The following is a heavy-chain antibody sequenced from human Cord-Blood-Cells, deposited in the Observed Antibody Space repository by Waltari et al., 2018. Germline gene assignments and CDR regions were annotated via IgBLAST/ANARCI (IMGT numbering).Heavy chain of an antibody. V-gene: IGHV4-30-4*08. D-gene: IGHD7-27*01. J-gene: IGHJ4*02. CDR3: AREGRTGDLDY. CDR1: GGSISSGDYY. Sequence: QVQLQESGPGLVKPSQTLSLTCTVSGGSISSGDYYWSWIRQPPGKGLEWIGYIHYSGSTYFNPSLKTRVTISVDTSKNQFSLKLSSGTAADTAVYYCAREGRTGDLDYWGQGTLVTVSS. CDR2: IHYSGST.